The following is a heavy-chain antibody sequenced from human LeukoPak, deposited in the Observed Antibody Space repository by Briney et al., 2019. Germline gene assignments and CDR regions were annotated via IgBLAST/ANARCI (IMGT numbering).Heavy chain of an antibody. V-gene: IGHV3-23*01. J-gene: IGHJ4*02. CDR2: ISGSGGST. D-gene: IGHD3-22*01. CDR3: TKRFMVVVTQDDYVDY. Sequence: GGSLRLSCAASGFTFSSYAMSWVRQAPGKGLEWVSVISGSGGSTYYADSVKGRFTISRDNSKNTLYLQMNSLRAEDTAVYYCTKRFMVVVTQDDYVDYWGQGTLVTVSS. CDR1: GFTFSSYA.